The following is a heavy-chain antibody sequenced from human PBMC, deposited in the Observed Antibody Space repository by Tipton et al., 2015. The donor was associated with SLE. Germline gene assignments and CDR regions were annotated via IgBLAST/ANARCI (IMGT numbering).Heavy chain of an antibody. CDR1: GFTFSSYA. CDR2: ISYDGSNK. Sequence: TLRLSCAASGFTFSSYAMHWVRQAPGKGLEWVAVISYDGSNKYYADSVKGRFTISRDNSKNTLYLQMNSLRAEDTAVYYCARGNILTGTGAFDIWGQGTMVTVSS. CDR3: ARGNILTGTGAFDI. D-gene: IGHD3-9*01. V-gene: IGHV3-30-3*01. J-gene: IGHJ3*02.